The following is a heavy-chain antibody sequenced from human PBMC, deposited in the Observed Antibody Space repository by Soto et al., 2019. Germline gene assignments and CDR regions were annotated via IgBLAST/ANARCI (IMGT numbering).Heavy chain of an antibody. D-gene: IGHD1-26*01. CDR1: GFAFSNYE. CDR3: ARESFSASPNFFDY. J-gene: IGHJ4*02. Sequence: PGGSLRLSCAASGFAFSNYEMNWVRQAPGKGLEGVSYISLSGSTIYYADSVKGRFTISRDDAKDSLYLEMDSLRADDTAVYYCARESFSASPNFFDYWGQGTLVTASS. CDR2: ISLSGSTI. V-gene: IGHV3-48*03.